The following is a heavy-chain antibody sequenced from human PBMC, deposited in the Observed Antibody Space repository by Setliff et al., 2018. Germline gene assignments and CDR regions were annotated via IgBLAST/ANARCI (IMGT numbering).Heavy chain of an antibody. CDR1: GDSISSRRNY. V-gene: IGHV4-61*09. CDR2: IYTSWST. J-gene: IGHJ4*02. D-gene: IGHD1-1*01. CDR3: ARDRGSNNSPEDFDY. Sequence: SETLSLTCTVSGDSISSRRNYWGWFRQPAGKELEWIGQIYTSWSTNYNPSLKSRVTISLDTSKNQFSLKLSSVTAADTAVYYCARDRGSNNSPEDFDYWGLGTLVTVSS.